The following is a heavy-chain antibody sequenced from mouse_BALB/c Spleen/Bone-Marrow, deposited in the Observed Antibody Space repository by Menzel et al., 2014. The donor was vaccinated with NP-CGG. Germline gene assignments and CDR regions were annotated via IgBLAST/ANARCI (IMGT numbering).Heavy chain of an antibody. Sequence: EVKVVESGGGLVKPGGSLKLSCAASGFTFSSYAMSWVRQTPEKRLEWVATISSGGSYTYYPDSVKGRFTISRDNAKNTLYLQMGSLRSEDTAMYYCARHYYGSSYYFDYWGQGTTLTVSS. J-gene: IGHJ2*01. CDR3: ARHYYGSSYYFDY. CDR1: GFTFSSYA. D-gene: IGHD1-1*01. CDR2: ISSGGSYT. V-gene: IGHV5-9-3*01.